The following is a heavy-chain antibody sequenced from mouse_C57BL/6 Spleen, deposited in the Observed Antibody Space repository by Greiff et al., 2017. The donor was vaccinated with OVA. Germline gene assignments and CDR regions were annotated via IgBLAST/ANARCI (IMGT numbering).Heavy chain of an antibody. D-gene: IGHD2-5*01. V-gene: IGHV1-61*01. CDR2: IYPSDSET. Sequence: QVQLQQPGAELVRPGSSVKLSCKASGYTFTSYWMEWVKQRPGQGLEWIGNIYPSDSETHYNQKFKDKATLTVDKSSSTAYMQLSSLTSEDSAVYYCARPYSNYDWYFDVWGTGTTVTVSS. J-gene: IGHJ1*03. CDR1: GYTFTSYW. CDR3: ARPYSNYDWYFDV.